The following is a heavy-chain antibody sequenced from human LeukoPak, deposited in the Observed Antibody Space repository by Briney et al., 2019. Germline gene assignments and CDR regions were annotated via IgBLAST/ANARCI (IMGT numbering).Heavy chain of an antibody. CDR2: IYPGDSDT. J-gene: IGHJ3*02. Sequence: GESLKISCKGSGYSFTSYWIGWVRQMPGKGLEWMGIIYPGDSDTRYSPSFQGQVTISADKSISTAYLQWSSLKASDTAMCYCARQVVPAALPPGAFDTWGQGTMVTVSS. CDR3: ARQVVPAALPPGAFDT. D-gene: IGHD2-2*01. V-gene: IGHV5-51*01. CDR1: GYSFTSYW.